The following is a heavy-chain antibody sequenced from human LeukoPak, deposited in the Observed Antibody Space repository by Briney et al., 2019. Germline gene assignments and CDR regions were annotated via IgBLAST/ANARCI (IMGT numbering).Heavy chain of an antibody. CDR1: GFTFSSYA. CDR3: AKAPSGVVTPDY. Sequence: GGSLRLSCAASGFTFSSYAMSWVRQAPGKGLEWVSVISGSGGTTYYADSVKGRFTISRDNSKNTLYLQMNSLRAEDTAVYYCAKAPSGVVTPDYWGQGTLVIVSS. J-gene: IGHJ4*02. V-gene: IGHV3-23*01. CDR2: ISGSGGTT. D-gene: IGHD4-23*01.